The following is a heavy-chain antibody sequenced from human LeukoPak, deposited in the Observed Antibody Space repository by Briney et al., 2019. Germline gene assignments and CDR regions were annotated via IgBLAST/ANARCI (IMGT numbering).Heavy chain of an antibody. Sequence: ASVKVSCKASGYTFISYGISWVRQAPGQGLEWMGWISAYNGNTNYAQKLQGRVTMTTDTSTSTAYMELRSLRSDDTAVYYCARGYSSSWSDPFPLMDVWGKGTTVTVSS. CDR2: ISAYNGNT. CDR3: ARGYSSSWSDPFPLMDV. D-gene: IGHD6-13*01. V-gene: IGHV1-18*01. CDR1: GYTFISYG. J-gene: IGHJ6*03.